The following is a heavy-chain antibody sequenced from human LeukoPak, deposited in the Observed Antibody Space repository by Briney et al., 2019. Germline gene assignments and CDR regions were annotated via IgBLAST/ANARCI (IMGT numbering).Heavy chain of an antibody. CDR2: IYYSGST. CDR3: ARVPRGRVWSAAGTAVDY. D-gene: IGHD6-13*01. Sequence: PSETLSLTCTVSGGSISSYYWSWIRQPPGKGLEWIGYIYYSGSTNYNPSLKSRVTISVDTSKNQFSLKLSSVTAADTAVYYCARVPRGRVWSAAGTAVDYWGQGTLITVSS. V-gene: IGHV4-59*01. CDR1: GGSISSYY. J-gene: IGHJ4*02.